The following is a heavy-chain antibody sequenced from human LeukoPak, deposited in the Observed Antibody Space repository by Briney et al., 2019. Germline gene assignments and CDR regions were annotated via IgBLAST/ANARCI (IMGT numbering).Heavy chain of an antibody. CDR2: IYYSGST. CDR3: AGRCSSTSCYALSVDY. J-gene: IGHJ4*02. D-gene: IGHD2-2*01. Sequence: SQTLSLTCTVSGGSISSGDYYWSWIRQPPGKGLEWIGYIYYSGSTYYNPSLKSRVTTSVDTSKNQFSLKLSSVTAADTAVYYCAGRCSSTSCYALSVDYWGQGTLVTVSS. V-gene: IGHV4-30-4*01. CDR1: GGSISSGDYY.